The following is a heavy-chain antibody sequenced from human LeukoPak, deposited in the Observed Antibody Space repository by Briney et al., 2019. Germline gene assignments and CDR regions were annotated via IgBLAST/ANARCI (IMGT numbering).Heavy chain of an antibody. CDR3: ARVHYYDASDYSTSNWFDP. Sequence: SETLSLTCTVSGGSISSISYYWSWIRQPAGKGLEWIGRIYTTGSTKYNPSLKSRVTISVGTSKNQFSLKLTSVAAADTALYHCARVHYYDASDYSTSNWFDPWGQGTLVTVSS. CDR1: GGSISSISYY. CDR2: IYTTGST. J-gene: IGHJ5*02. D-gene: IGHD3-22*01. V-gene: IGHV4-61*02.